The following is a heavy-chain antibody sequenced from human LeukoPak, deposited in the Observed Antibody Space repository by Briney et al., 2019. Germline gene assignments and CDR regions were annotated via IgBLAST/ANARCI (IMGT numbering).Heavy chain of an antibody. D-gene: IGHD3-10*01. V-gene: IGHV4-34*01. CDR2: INHSGST. J-gene: IGHJ6*03. Sequence: SETLSLTCTVSGGSISSYYWSWIRQPPGKGLEWIGEINHSGSTNYNPSLKSRVTISVDTSKNQFSLKVSSVTAADTAVYYCARQWMVWGYYYMDVWGKGTTVTISS. CDR1: GGSISSYY. CDR3: ARQWMVWGYYYMDV.